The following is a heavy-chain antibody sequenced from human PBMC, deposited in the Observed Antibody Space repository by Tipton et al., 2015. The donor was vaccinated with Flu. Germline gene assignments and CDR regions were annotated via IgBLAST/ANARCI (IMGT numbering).Heavy chain of an antibody. V-gene: IGHV1-46*01. J-gene: IGHJ6*02. CDR2: INPSGGDT. CDR1: GYTFTNYH. Sequence: QSGPEVKKPGASVTVSCKASGYTFTNYHIHWVRQASGQGLQWVGVINPSGGDTTYAQRFQGRVSMTSDTSTSTGYMRLSSLRFDDTAVYYGAGVVAAMVLGTLRGDMDVWGPGTTVIVS. D-gene: IGHD5-18*01. CDR3: AGVVAAMVLGTLRGDMDV.